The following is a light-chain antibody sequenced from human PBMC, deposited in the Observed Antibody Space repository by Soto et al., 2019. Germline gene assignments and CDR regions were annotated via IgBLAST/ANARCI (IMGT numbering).Light chain of an antibody. CDR1: SSDVGGYNY. J-gene: IGLJ2*01. V-gene: IGLV2-14*01. CDR3: SSYTSSSVV. Sequence: QSALTQPASVSGSPGQSITISCTGTSSDVGGYNYVSWYQQHPGKAPKLMIYDVSNRPSGVSNRFSGFKSGNTASLTISGLQAEDEADYYFSSYTSSSVVFGGGTKLTVL. CDR2: DVS.